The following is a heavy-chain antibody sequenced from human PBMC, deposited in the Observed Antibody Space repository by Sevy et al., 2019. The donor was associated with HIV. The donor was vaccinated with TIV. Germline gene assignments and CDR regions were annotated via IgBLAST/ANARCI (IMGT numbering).Heavy chain of an antibody. CDR3: ARVMAARLDY. CDR2: IIPIFGTA. V-gene: IGHV1-69*06. D-gene: IGHD6-6*01. J-gene: IGHJ4*02. Sequence: ASVKVSCKASGGTFSSYAISWVRQAPGQGLEWMGGIIPIFGTANYAQKFQGRVTITGDKSTSTAYMELSSLRSEDTAVYYCARVMAARLDYWGQGTLVTVSS. CDR1: GGTFSSYA.